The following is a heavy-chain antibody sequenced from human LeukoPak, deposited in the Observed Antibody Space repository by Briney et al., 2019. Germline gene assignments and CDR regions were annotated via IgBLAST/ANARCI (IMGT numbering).Heavy chain of an antibody. V-gene: IGHV3-21*01. CDR3: ARDLSGSYSYYYYGLDV. Sequence: GGSLRLSCAASGFTFSNYSMNWVRQAPGKGLEWVSSISSSSSYIYYADSVKGRFTISRDNAKNSVHLQMNSLRAEDTAVYYCARDLSGSYSYYYYGLDVWGQGTTVTVSS. D-gene: IGHD1-26*01. CDR2: ISSSSSYI. CDR1: GFTFSNYS. J-gene: IGHJ6*02.